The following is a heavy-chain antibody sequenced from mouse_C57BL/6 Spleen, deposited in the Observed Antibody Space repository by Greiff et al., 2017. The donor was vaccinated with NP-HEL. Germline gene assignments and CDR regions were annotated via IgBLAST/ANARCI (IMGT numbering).Heavy chain of an antibody. CDR1: GYAFSSYW. J-gene: IGHJ3*01. V-gene: IGHV1-80*01. D-gene: IGHD1-1*01. CDR2: IYPGDGDT. Sequence: QVQLQQSGAELVKPGASVKISCKASGYAFSSYWMNWVKQRPGKGLEWIGQIYPGDGDTNYNGKFKGKATLTADKSSSTAYMQLSSLTSEDSAVYFCARSPITTVVEGFAYWGQGTLVTVSA. CDR3: ARSPITTVVEGFAY.